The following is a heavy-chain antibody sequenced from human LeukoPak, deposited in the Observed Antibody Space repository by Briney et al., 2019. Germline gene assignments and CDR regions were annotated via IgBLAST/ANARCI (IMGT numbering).Heavy chain of an antibody. Sequence: GGSLRLSCAASGFTLSRFAMHWVRQAPGKGLEWVASISYDGSPKYNADSVKGPFTISRDNPKNTLYLQINNLSPDDTAVYYCARDMGYNYGFFDSWGQGTLVTVSS. V-gene: IGHV3-30-3*01. J-gene: IGHJ4*02. CDR1: GFTLSRFA. D-gene: IGHD5-18*01. CDR2: ISYDGSPK. CDR3: ARDMGYNYGFFDS.